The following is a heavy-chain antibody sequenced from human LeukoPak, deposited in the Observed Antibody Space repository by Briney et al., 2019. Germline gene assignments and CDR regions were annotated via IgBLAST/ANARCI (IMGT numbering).Heavy chain of an antibody. J-gene: IGHJ4*02. D-gene: IGHD3-16*01. CDR3: AREIIFGGEPKDY. Sequence: SETLSLTCAVYGGSFSGYYGSWIRQPPGKGLEWIGEINHSGSTNYNPSLKSRVTISVDTSKNQFSLKLSSVTAADTAVYYCAREIIFGGEPKDYWGQGTLVTVSS. V-gene: IGHV4-34*01. CDR2: INHSGST. CDR1: GGSFSGYY.